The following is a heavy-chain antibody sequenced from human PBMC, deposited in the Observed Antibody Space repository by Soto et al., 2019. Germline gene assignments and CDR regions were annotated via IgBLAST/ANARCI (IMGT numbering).Heavy chain of an antibody. CDR1: GGSISSGAYS. Sequence: QVQLQESGSGLVKPSETLSLTCAVSGGSISSGAYSWSWIRQPPGKGLEWIAYIYQSGSTYYNPSLKTRVTILVDRSKNQFSLKLTSVTAADTAVYYCARANPGLNCLDVWGQGTMVTVSS. CDR3: ARANPGLNCLDV. CDR2: IYQSGST. J-gene: IGHJ3*01. V-gene: IGHV4-30-2*01. D-gene: IGHD2-21*01.